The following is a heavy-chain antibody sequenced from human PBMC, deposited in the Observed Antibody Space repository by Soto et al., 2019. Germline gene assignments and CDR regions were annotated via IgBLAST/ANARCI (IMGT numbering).Heavy chain of an antibody. CDR1: GFTFSSYS. CDR3: ARDQGPVVVVAATHPVYYYYGMDV. V-gene: IGHV3-48*02. J-gene: IGHJ6*02. Sequence: GGSLRLSCAASGFTFSSYSMNWVRQAPGKGLEWVSYISSSSSTIYYADSVKGRFTISRDNSKNSLYLQMNSLREEDTAVYYCARDQGPVVVVAATHPVYYYYGMDVWGQGTTVTVSS. D-gene: IGHD2-15*01. CDR2: ISSSSSTI.